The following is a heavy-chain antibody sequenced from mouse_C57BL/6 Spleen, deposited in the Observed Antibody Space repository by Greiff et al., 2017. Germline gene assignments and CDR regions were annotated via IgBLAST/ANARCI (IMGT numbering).Heavy chain of an antibody. J-gene: IGHJ3*01. CDR1: GYTFTSYW. D-gene: IGHD1-1*01. V-gene: IGHV1-59*01. CDR3: ARGQALLHGGFGG. CDR2: IDPSDSYT. Sequence: QVQLQQPGAELVRPGTSVKLSCKASGYTFTSYWMHWVKQRPGQGLEWIGVIDPSDSYTNYNQKFKGKATLTVDTSSSTAYMQLSSLTSEDSAVYYCARGQALLHGGFGGWGPRTLVTFAA.